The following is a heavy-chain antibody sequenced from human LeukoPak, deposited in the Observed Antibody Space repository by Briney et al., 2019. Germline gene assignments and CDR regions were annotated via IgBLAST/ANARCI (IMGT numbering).Heavy chain of an antibody. CDR2: IYTSGNT. CDR3: ARLGFGDYPFDY. Sequence: SETLSLACTVSGGSISSYYWSWIRQPAGKGLEWIGHIYTSGNTNYNPSLKSRVTMSVGTSKNQFSLKLSSVTAADTAVYYCARLGFGDYPFDYWGQGTLVTVSS. D-gene: IGHD4-17*01. J-gene: IGHJ4*02. V-gene: IGHV4-4*07. CDR1: GGSISSYY.